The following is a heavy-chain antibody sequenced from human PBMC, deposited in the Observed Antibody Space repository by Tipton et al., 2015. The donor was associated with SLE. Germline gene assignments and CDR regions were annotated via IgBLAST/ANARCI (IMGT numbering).Heavy chain of an antibody. V-gene: IGHV4-61*02. Sequence: TLSLTCTVSGGSISSGGYYRSWIRQPAGKGLEWIGRIYTSGSTNYNPSLKSRVTMSVDTSKNQFSLKLSSVTAADTAVYYCARDEGIVGAYFDYWGQGTLVTVSS. J-gene: IGHJ4*02. CDR3: ARDEGIVGAYFDY. D-gene: IGHD1-26*01. CDR2: IYTSGST. CDR1: GGSISSGGYY.